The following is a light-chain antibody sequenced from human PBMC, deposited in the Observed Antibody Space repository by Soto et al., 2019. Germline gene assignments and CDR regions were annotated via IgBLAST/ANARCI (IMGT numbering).Light chain of an antibody. Sequence: QSVLTQPPSVSGAPGQRVTISCTASSSNIGAGYDVHWYQQLPGTAPKPLIYGNTNRPSGVPDRFSGSKSGTSASLAITGLQAEDEADYYCQSYDSSLSAGVFGGGTKLTVL. J-gene: IGLJ3*02. CDR2: GNT. V-gene: IGLV1-40*01. CDR3: QSYDSSLSAGV. CDR1: SSNIGAGYD.